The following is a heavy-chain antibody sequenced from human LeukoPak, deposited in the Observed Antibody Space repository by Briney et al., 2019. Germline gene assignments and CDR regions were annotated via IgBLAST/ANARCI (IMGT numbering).Heavy chain of an antibody. CDR2: IYYSGST. CDR3: ARQELYCSSTSCYGSAFDY. J-gene: IGHJ4*02. CDR1: GGSISTSY. Sequence: PSETLSLTCTVSGGSISTSYWSWIRQPPGKGLEWIGYIYYSGSTNYNPSLKSRVTISVDTSKNQFSLKLSSVTAADTAVYYCARQELYCSSTSCYGSAFDYWGQGTLVTVSS. V-gene: IGHV4-59*08. D-gene: IGHD2-2*01.